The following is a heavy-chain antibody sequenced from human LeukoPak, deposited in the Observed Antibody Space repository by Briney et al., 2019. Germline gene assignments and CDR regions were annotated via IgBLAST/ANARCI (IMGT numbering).Heavy chain of an antibody. J-gene: IGHJ4*02. CDR1: GGSITQTNY. Sequence: SGTLSLTCDVSGGSITQTNYWTWVRHPPGKGLEWIGEVNLQGSTNYNPSLMGRVAISVDTSENHVSLQLTSVIAADAAVYYCAREGGPYRPLDYSGQGTLVTVS. V-gene: IGHV4-4*02. CDR2: VNLQGST. CDR3: AREGGPYRPLDY.